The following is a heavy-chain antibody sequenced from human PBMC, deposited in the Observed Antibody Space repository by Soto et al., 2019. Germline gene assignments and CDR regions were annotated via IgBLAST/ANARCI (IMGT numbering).Heavy chain of an antibody. D-gene: IGHD3-3*01. V-gene: IGHV4-59*08. CDR3: ARPEYYDFWSGYLY. J-gene: IGHJ4*02. CDR1: GGSIGSYY. Sequence: SETLSLTCTVSGGSIGSYYRSWIRQPPGKGLEWIGYIYYSGSTNYNPSLKSRVTISVDTSKNQFSLKLSSVTAADTAVYYCARPEYYDFWSGYLYWGQGTLVTVSS. CDR2: IYYSGST.